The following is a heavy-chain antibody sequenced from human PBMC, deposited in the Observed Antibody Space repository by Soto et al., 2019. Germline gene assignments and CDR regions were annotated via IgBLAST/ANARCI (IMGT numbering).Heavy chain of an antibody. J-gene: IGHJ4*01. CDR1: GVTLTTAW. D-gene: IGHD3-22*01. CDR2: TKTRTDGLTP. CDR3: TTDSYFTLILVRFDY. Sequence: GGCLRLSCAASGVTLTTAWISWVRQATGKGLEWVGRTKTRTDGLTPHCAAPVRGRFAISRDDSKSMVYLQMNSLQTDDTAVYYCTTDSYFTLILVRFDYWGLGTLVTVSS. V-gene: IGHV3-15*06.